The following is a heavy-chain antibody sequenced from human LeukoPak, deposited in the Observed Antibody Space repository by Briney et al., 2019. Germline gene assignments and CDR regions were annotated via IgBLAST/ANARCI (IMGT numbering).Heavy chain of an antibody. CDR1: GGSFSGYY. CDR3: ARDGYSSAKYYFDY. Sequence: SETLSLTCAVYGGSFSGYYWSWIRQPPGKGLEWIGEINHSGSTNYNPSLKSRVTISVDTSKNQFSLKLSSVTAADTAVYYCARDGYSSAKYYFDYWGQGTLVTVSS. J-gene: IGHJ4*02. D-gene: IGHD6-19*01. CDR2: INHSGST. V-gene: IGHV4-34*01.